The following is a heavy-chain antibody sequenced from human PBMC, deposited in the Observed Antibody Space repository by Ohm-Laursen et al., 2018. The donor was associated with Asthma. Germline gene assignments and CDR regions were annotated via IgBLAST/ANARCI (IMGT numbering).Heavy chain of an antibody. CDR2: IYYTGST. CDR1: GDPFTSGGHY. V-gene: IGHV4-31*03. D-gene: IGHD1-26*01. CDR3: ARDWGATTINDAFDV. J-gene: IGHJ3*01. Sequence: TLSLTCTVSGDPFTSGGHYWSWIRQLPGKGLEWIGYIYYTGSTYYNPSLRSRVTISVDTSKKQFSLRLTSVTAADTAVYYCARDWGATTINDAFDVWGQGTTVIVSS.